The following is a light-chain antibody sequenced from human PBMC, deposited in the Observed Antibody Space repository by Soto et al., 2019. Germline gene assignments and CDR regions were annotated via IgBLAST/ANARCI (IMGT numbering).Light chain of an antibody. CDR2: TAS. CDR3: QQSYSAPWT. Sequence: DIQMTQSPSSLSASVGDRVTITCRASQSISSYLNWYQQKPGKAPKLLIYTASSLQSGVPSRFSGSGSGTEFTLTINSLQPEDVATYYCQQSYSAPWTCGRGTKVEIK. V-gene: IGKV1-39*01. CDR1: QSISSY. J-gene: IGKJ1*01.